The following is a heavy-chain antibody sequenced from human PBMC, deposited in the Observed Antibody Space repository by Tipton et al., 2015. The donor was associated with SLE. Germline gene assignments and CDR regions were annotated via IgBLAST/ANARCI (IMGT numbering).Heavy chain of an antibody. CDR2: IQNDGSNT. CDR1: GFTFSSFG. D-gene: IGHD3-3*01. J-gene: IGHJ4*02. V-gene: IGHV3-30*02. Sequence: SLRLSCAASGFTFSSFGMHWVRQAPGKGLEWLTFIQNDGSNTYYADSVKGRFAISRDNSKNTVYLQMNSLRAEDTAVYYCANSRFVPEAYWGQGTLVTVSS. CDR3: ANSRFVPEAY.